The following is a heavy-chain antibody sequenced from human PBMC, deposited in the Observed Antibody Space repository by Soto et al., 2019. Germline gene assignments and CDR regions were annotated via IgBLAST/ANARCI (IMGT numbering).Heavy chain of an antibody. J-gene: IGHJ5*02. Sequence: SGPTLVKPTQTLTLTCTFSGFSLSTSGVGVGWIRQPPGKALEWLALIYWDDDKRYSPSLKSRLTITKDTSKNQVVLTMTNMDPVDTATYYCVHRRNMYYDILTGYSKRSFDPWGQRTLVTVSS. CDR1: GFSLSTSGVG. D-gene: IGHD3-9*01. V-gene: IGHV2-5*02. CDR2: IYWDDDK. CDR3: VHRRNMYYDILTGYSKRSFDP.